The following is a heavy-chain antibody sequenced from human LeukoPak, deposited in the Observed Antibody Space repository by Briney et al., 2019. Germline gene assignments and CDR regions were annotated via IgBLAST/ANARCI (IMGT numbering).Heavy chain of an antibody. Sequence: GASVKVSCKASGYTFTSYGISWVRQAPGQGLEWMGWISAYNGNTNYAQKLQGRVTMTTDTSTSTAYMELRSLRSDDTAVYYCARDTPYYYDSSGPSPSWGQGTMVTVSS. D-gene: IGHD3-22*01. J-gene: IGHJ3*01. CDR3: ARDTPYYYDSSGPSPS. CDR2: ISAYNGNT. V-gene: IGHV1-18*01. CDR1: GYTFTSYG.